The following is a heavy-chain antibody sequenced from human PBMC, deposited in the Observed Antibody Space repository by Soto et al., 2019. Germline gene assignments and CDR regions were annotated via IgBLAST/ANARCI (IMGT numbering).Heavy chain of an antibody. CDR3: ARDKDRQQLGGNYYYILDV. CDR1: GGTFSTSA. Sequence: QVQLMQSGAEVKKPGSSVKVSCKASGGTFSTSAISWVRQAPGEGLEWVGGIMPVFATPDYAQKFQGRVNISAEESTTTAYLELTSLTTDDTAVYYCARDKDRQQLGGNYYYILDVWGQGTAITVSS. J-gene: IGHJ6*02. CDR2: IMPVFATP. D-gene: IGHD3-3*02. V-gene: IGHV1-69*12.